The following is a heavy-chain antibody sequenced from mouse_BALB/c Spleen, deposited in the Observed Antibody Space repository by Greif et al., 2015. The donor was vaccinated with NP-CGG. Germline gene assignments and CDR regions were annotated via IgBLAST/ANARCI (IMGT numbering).Heavy chain of an antibody. CDR2: INSNGGST. CDR3: ARDRAYYEFAY. V-gene: IGHV5-6-3*01. J-gene: IGHJ3*01. CDR1: GFTFSSYG. Sequence: EVHLVESGGGLVQPGGSLKLSCAASGFTFSSYGMSWVRQTPDKRLELVATINSNGGSTYYPDSVKGRFTISRDSAKNTLYLQMSSLKSEDTAMYYCARDRAYYEFAYWGQGTLVTVSA. D-gene: IGHD2-10*01.